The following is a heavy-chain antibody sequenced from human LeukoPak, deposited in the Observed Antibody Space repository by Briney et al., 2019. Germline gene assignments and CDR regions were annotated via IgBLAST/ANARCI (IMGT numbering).Heavy chain of an antibody. V-gene: IGHV3-74*01. Sequence: GGSLRLSCAASGFTFSSYWMHWVRQTPGTGLVWVSRISSDGSSTSYGDSVKGRFTISRDNSKNTLYLQMHSLRAEDTAVYYCAKETYYDSSGAPLFDYWGQGTLVTVSS. D-gene: IGHD3-22*01. CDR1: GFTFSSYW. CDR3: AKETYYDSSGAPLFDY. J-gene: IGHJ4*02. CDR2: ISSDGSST.